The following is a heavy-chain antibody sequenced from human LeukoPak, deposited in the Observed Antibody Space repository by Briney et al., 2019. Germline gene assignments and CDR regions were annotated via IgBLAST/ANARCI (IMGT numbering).Heavy chain of an antibody. Sequence: ASVKVSCKASGYTFTSYGITWVRQAPGQRLEWMGWISAYNDNTKYAHKFQGRVTMTTETSTSTAYMELRSLRFDDTAVYYCARDSDCGGDCPLGYWGQGTLVTVSS. V-gene: IGHV1-18*01. D-gene: IGHD2-21*02. CDR3: ARDSDCGGDCPLGY. CDR2: ISAYNDNT. J-gene: IGHJ4*02. CDR1: GYTFTSYG.